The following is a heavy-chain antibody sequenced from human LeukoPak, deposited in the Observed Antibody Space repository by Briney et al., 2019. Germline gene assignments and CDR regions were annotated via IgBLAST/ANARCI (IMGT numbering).Heavy chain of an antibody. D-gene: IGHD3-22*01. J-gene: IGHJ3*02. CDR3: ARQGYDSSGYEYAFDI. CDR2: IYPGDSDT. CDR1: GYSFTSYW. Sequence: GESLKISGKGSGYSFTSYWIGWVRQMPGKGLEWMGIIYPGDSDTRYSPSFQGQVTISADKSISTAYLQWSSLKASDTAMYYCARQGYDSSGYEYAFDIWGQGTMVTVSS. V-gene: IGHV5-51*01.